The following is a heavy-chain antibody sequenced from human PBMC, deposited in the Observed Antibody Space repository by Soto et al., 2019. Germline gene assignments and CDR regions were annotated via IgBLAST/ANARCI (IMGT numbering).Heavy chain of an antibody. CDR2: INPDSGGT. D-gene: IGHD6-13*01. J-gene: IGHJ5*02. V-gene: IGHV1-2*02. CDR3: ARGRIWAAAGTRRGAHWFDP. CDR1: GYTFTDYY. Sequence: QVHLVQSGAEVKNPGASVKVSCKSSGYTFTDYYLHWVRQAPGQGLEWMGWINPDSGGTRYAQNFQGRVTMTRDTSITTASMELRSLTYDDTALYYCARGRIWAAAGTRRGAHWFDPWGQGTLVTVSS.